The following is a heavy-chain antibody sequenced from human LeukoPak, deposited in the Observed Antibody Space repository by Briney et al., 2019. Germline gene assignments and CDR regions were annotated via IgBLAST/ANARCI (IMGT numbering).Heavy chain of an antibody. CDR1: GYTFTSYA. CDR2: INTNTGNP. D-gene: IGHD1-14*01. V-gene: IGHV7-4-1*02. Sequence: GASVTVSCKASGYTFTSYAMNWVRQAPGQGLEWMGWINTNTGNPTYAQGFTGRFVFSLDTSVSTAYLQISSLKAEDTAVYYCARWVRLVTTYYYYYYYMDVWGKGTTVTVSS. J-gene: IGHJ6*03. CDR3: ARWVRLVTTYYYYYYYMDV.